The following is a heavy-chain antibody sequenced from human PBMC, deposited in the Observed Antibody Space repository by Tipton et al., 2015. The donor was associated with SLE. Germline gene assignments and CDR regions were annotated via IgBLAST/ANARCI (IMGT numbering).Heavy chain of an antibody. CDR2: LYHTGTS. Sequence: TLSLTCTVSGGSISTHYWSWIRKPPGKRLEWIGTLYHTGTSGYNPSLKSRATISVDTSKRQFSLRLNSVSAADTAVYYCARGFVTTSRVWNGFDIWGQGTLVNVSS. CDR1: GGSISTHY. V-gene: IGHV4-59*11. D-gene: IGHD1-14*01. CDR3: ARGFVTTSRVWNGFDI. J-gene: IGHJ3*02.